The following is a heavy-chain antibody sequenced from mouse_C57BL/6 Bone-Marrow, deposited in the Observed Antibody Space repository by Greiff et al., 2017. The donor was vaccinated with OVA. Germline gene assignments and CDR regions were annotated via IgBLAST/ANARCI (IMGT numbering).Heavy chain of an antibody. CDR2: IDPNSGGT. V-gene: IGHV1-72*01. D-gene: IGHD2-4*01. Sequence: QVQLQQPGAELVKPGASVKLSCKASGYTFTSYWMHWVQQRPGRGLEWIGRIDPNSGGTKYHEKFKSKATLTVDKPSSTAYMQLSSLTSEDSAVYYCARGGAIGLRPWFAYWGQGTLVTVSA. J-gene: IGHJ3*01. CDR1: GYTFTSYW. CDR3: ARGGAIGLRPWFAY.